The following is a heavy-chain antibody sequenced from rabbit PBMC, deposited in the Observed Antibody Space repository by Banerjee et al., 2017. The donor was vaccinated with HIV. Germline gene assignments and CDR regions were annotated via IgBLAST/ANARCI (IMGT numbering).Heavy chain of an antibody. V-gene: IGHV1S40*01. CDR1: GFSFSSSYY. CDR2: IVAGSSGST. CDR3: ARDVDDSGWYSPDLDL. D-gene: IGHD1-1*01. J-gene: IGHJ4*01. Sequence: QSLEESGGDLVKPGASLTLTCTASGFSFSSSYYMCWVRQAPGKGLEWIGCIVAGSSGSTYYASWAKGRFTVSKTSSTTVTLQMTSLTAADTATYFCARDVDDSGWYSPDLDLWGPGTLVTVS.